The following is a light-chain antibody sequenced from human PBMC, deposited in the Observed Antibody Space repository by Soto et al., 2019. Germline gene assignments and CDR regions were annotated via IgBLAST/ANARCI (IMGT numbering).Light chain of an antibody. CDR3: QQRSNWPLT. CDR1: QSVGAT. J-gene: IGKJ4*01. CDR2: DAS. Sequence: EVVLTQSPATLSVSPGEGVTLSCRASQSVGATLAWYQQKPGQAPRLLIYDASNRATGIPARFSGSGSGTDFTLTISSLEPEDFAVYYCQQRSNWPLTFGGGTKVEIK. V-gene: IGKV3-11*01.